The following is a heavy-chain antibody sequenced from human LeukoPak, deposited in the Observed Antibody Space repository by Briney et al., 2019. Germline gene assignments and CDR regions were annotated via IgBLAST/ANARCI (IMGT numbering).Heavy chain of an antibody. Sequence: GGSLRLSCAASAFTFSSYWMHWVRQAPGKGLVWVSRINSDGSSTSYADSVKGRFTISTDNAKNTLYLQMNSLRAEDTAVYYCARAASNIVVAGDWYFDLWGRGTLVTVSS. CDR3: ARAASNIVVAGDWYFDL. J-gene: IGHJ2*01. D-gene: IGHD6-19*01. V-gene: IGHV3-74*01. CDR1: AFTFSSYW. CDR2: INSDGSST.